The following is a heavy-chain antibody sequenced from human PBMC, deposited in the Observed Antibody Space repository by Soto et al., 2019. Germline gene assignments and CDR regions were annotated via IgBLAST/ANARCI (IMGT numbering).Heavy chain of an antibody. CDR3: AKDYLRDGYNWDFDY. J-gene: IGHJ4*02. Sequence: VGSLRLSCAASGFTFSSYAMSWVRQAPGKGLEWVSAISGSGGSTYYADSVKGRFTISRDNSKNTLYLQMNSLRAEDTAVYYCAKDYLRDGYNWDFDYWGQGTLVTVSS. V-gene: IGHV3-23*01. D-gene: IGHD5-12*01. CDR1: GFTFSSYA. CDR2: ISGSGGST.